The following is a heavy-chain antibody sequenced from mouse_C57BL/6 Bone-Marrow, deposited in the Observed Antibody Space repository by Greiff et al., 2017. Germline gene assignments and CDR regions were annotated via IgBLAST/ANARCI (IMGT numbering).Heavy chain of an antibody. CDR1: GYTFTSYW. D-gene: IGHD2-5*01. Sequence: VQLQQPGAELVRPGSSVKLSCKASGYTFTSYWMHWVKQRPIQGLEWIGNIDPSDSETHYNQKFKDKATLTVDKSSSTASMQLSSLTSEDSAVYYCARDYSNEDYYAMDYWGQGTSVTVSS. J-gene: IGHJ4*01. CDR3: ARDYSNEDYYAMDY. CDR2: IDPSDSET. V-gene: IGHV1-52*01.